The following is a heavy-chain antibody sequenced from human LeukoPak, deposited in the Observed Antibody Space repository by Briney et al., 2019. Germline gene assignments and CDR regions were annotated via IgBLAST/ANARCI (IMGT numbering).Heavy chain of an antibody. D-gene: IGHD6-19*01. V-gene: IGHV3-23*01. CDR2: IFGSGGSA. Sequence: GGSLRLSCAASGFTFGSCAMYWVRQAPGKGLEWVAGIFGSGGSAHYADSAKGRFTISRDNSKNTVYLQINSLRAEDTAVYYCGKTTTGYSSGQKPAWPVDYWGQGTLVTVSS. CDR3: GKTTTGYSSGQKPAWPVDY. J-gene: IGHJ4*02. CDR1: GFTFGSCA.